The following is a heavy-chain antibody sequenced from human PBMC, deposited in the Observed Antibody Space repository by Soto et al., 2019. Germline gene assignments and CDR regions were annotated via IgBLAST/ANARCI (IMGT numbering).Heavy chain of an antibody. Sequence: LRLSCAASGFTFSSYSMNWVRQAPGKGLEWVSSISSSSSYIYYADSVKGRFTISRDNAKNSLYLQLNSLRAEDTAVYYCGRGRGLLWFGEGVGYYYYGMDVWGQGTTVTVSS. CDR1: GFTFSSYS. D-gene: IGHD3-10*01. V-gene: IGHV3-21*01. CDR3: GRGRGLLWFGEGVGYYYYGMDV. J-gene: IGHJ6*02. CDR2: ISSSSSYI.